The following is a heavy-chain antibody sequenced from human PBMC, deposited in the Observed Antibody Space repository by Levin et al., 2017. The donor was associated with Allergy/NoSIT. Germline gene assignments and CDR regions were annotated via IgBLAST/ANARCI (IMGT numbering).Heavy chain of an antibody. CDR3: TRGAVLRFLGWLPDAFDI. CDR1: GGSFSGYY. CDR2: INHSGST. Sequence: SQTLSLTCAVYGGSFSGYYWSWIRQPPGKGLEWIGEINHSGSTNYNPSLKSRVTISVDTSKNQFSLKLSSVTAEDTAVYYCTRGAVLRFLGWLPDAFDIWGQGTMVTVSS. V-gene: IGHV4-34*01. J-gene: IGHJ3*02. D-gene: IGHD3-3*01.